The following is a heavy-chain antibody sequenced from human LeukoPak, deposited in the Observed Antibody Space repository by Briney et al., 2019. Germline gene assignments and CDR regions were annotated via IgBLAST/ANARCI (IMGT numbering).Heavy chain of an antibody. CDR3: ARGGYSGYDRYNWFDP. CDR1: GYTFTSYD. Sequence: ASVKVSCKASGYTFTSYDINWVRQATGQGLEWMGWMNPNSGNTGYAQKFQGRVTMTRNTSISTAYMELSSLRFEDTAVYYCARGGYSGYDRYNWFDPWGQGTLVTVSS. D-gene: IGHD5-12*01. V-gene: IGHV1-8*01. CDR2: MNPNSGNT. J-gene: IGHJ5*02.